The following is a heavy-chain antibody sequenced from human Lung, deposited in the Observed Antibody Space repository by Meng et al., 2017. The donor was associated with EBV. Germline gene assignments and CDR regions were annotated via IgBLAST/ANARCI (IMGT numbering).Heavy chain of an antibody. CDR3: ARDETSWYYFDY. CDR1: GDSVSSNSVT. CDR2: TYYRSKWYT. J-gene: IGHJ4*02. V-gene: IGHV6-1*01. D-gene: IGHD6-13*01. Sequence: QVQLQQSGPGLVKPSQTLSLTCAIPGDSVSSNSVTWNWIRQSPSGGLEWLGRTYYRSKWYTDYALSVKSRITINADTSKNQFSLQLNSVTPEDTAVYYCARDETSWYYFDYWGQGTLVTVSS.